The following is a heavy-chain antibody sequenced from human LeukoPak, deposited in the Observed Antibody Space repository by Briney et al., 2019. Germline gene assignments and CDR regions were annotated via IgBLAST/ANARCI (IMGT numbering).Heavy chain of an antibody. CDR2: IYYSGST. CDR1: GGSISSGDYY. Sequence: PSETLSLTCTVSGGSISSGDYYWSWIRQPPGKGLEWIGYIYYSGSTYYNPSLKSRVTISVDTSKNQFSLKLSSVTAADTAVYYCARTGSYSHIDYWGQGTLVTVSS. J-gene: IGHJ4*02. V-gene: IGHV4-30-4*01. D-gene: IGHD3-3*01. CDR3: ARTGSYSHIDY.